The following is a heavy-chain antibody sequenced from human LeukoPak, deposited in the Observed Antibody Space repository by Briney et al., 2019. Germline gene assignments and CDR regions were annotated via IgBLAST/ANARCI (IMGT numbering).Heavy chain of an antibody. V-gene: IGHV3-64D*09. D-gene: IGHD2-15*01. CDR2: ISSNGGIT. CDR1: GFTFGNYA. J-gene: IGHJ4*02. CDR3: VKDKYPVVVAATLDY. Sequence: GGSLRLSCSASGFTFGNYAMHCVRQAPGKGLEYVSDISSNGGITYYADSVKGRFTVSRDNSKNMLYLQMNSLRAEDTAVYYCVKDKYPVVVAATLDYWGQGILVTVSS.